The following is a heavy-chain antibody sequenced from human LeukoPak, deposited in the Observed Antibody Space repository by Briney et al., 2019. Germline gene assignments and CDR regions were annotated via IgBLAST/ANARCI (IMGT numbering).Heavy chain of an antibody. D-gene: IGHD1-26*01. Sequence: ASVKVSCKASGYTFTSFYMHWVRQAPGQGLEWMGIFNPSGSSTTYAQKFQGRVTMTRDTFTSIAYMELSSLGSEDTAVYYCARAGENYYDFYYWGQGTLVTVSS. CDR2: FNPSGSST. V-gene: IGHV1-46*01. CDR3: ARAGENYYDFYY. J-gene: IGHJ4*02. CDR1: GYTFTSFY.